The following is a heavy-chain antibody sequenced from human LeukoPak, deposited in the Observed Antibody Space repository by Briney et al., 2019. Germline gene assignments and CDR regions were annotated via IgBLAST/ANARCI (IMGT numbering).Heavy chain of an antibody. V-gene: IGHV1-69*13. Sequence: PTVKVSCKASGGTFSSYAISWVRQASGQGCEWRGGLIPIFGTANYAQKFQGRDTITADESANRAYVELSSLRSEDTAVYYCASPRYCSSTSCYIYGMDVWGQGTTVTVSS. D-gene: IGHD2-2*02. J-gene: IGHJ6*02. CDR3: ASPRYCSSTSCYIYGMDV. CDR2: LIPIFGTA. CDR1: GGTFSSYA.